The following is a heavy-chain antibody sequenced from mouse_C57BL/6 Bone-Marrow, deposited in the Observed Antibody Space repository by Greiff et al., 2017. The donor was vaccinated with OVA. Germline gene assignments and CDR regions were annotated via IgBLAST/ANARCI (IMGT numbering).Heavy chain of an antibody. CDR3: TTYSSSLDY. V-gene: IGHV14-4*01. Sequence: VQLQQSGAELVRPGASVKLSCTASGFNIKDDYMHWVKQRPEQGLEWIGWIDPENGDTEYASKFQGKATITADTSSNTAYLQLSSLTSEDTAVYYCTTYSSSLDYWGQGTTLTVSS. CDR1: GFNIKDDY. J-gene: IGHJ2*01. D-gene: IGHD1-1*01. CDR2: IDPENGDT.